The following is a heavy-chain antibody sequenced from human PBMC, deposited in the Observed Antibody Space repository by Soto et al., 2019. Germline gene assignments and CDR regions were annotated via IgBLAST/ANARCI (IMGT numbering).Heavy chain of an antibody. J-gene: IGHJ4*02. CDR3: ASRKSSPYFDY. D-gene: IGHD3-10*01. V-gene: IGHV4-30-4*01. CDR1: GGSISSGDYS. Sequence: SETLSLTCTVSGGSISSGDYSWSWIRQPPGKGLEWIGNIYYSGSTYYNPSLKSRVTISIDTSKNQFSLKLSSVTAADTAVYYCASRKSSPYFDYWGQGTLVTVSS. CDR2: IYYSGST.